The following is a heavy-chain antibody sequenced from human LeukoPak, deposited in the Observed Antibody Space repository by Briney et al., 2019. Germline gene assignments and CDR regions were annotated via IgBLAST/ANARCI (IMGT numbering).Heavy chain of an antibody. CDR2: FDPEDGET. V-gene: IGHV1-24*01. D-gene: IGHD6-19*01. Sequence: ASVKVSCKVSGYTLTELSMHWVRQAPGKGLEWMGGFDPEDGETIYAQKFQGRVTMTEDTSTDTAYMEPSSLRSEDTAVYYCATDSSGRDAFDIWGQGTMVTVSS. J-gene: IGHJ3*02. CDR1: GYTLTELS. CDR3: ATDSSGRDAFDI.